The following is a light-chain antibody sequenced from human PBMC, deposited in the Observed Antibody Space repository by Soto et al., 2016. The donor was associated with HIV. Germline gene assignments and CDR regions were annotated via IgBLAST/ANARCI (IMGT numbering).Light chain of an antibody. CDR2: REG. Sequence: SYELTQPLSVSVALGQTARISCGGNNIGSKNVHWYQQKPGQAPVLVIYREGIRPSGIPERFSGSNSENTATLTISRAQVGDEADYYCQVWDSRTVIFGGGTKVTVL. CDR3: QVWDSRTVI. J-gene: IGLJ2*01. V-gene: IGLV3-9*01. CDR1: NIGSKN.